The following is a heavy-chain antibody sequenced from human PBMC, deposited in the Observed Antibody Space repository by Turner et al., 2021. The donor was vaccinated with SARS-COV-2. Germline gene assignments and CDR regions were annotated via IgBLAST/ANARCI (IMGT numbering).Heavy chain of an antibody. CDR2: MDPNIGNT. CDR1: GYTFTSYD. V-gene: IGHV1-8*01. Sequence: QVQLVQSGAEVKKPGASVKVSCTASGYTFTSYDINGVRQATGQGLEWMGWMDPNIGNTGYAQKFQGRVTMTRNTSISTAYMELGSLRSEDTAVCYCARESRAIFGVLYNWFDPWGQGTLVTVSS. CDR3: ARESRAIFGVLYNWFDP. J-gene: IGHJ5*02. D-gene: IGHD3-3*01.